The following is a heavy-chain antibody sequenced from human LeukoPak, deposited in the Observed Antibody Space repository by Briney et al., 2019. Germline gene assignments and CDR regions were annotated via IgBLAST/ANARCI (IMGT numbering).Heavy chain of an antibody. CDR3: ARELWFVNAPGSWFDP. D-gene: IGHD3-10*01. V-gene: IGHV4-30-2*01. J-gene: IGHJ5*02. CDR2: IFHSGSS. Sequence: SETLSLTCAVSGDSISSGDYSWSWIRQPSGKGLEWIGYIFHSGSSYYNPSLKSRVAISVDKSKNQFSLRLTSVTAADTAVYYCARELWFVNAPGSWFDPWGQGTLVTVSS. CDR1: GDSISSGDYS.